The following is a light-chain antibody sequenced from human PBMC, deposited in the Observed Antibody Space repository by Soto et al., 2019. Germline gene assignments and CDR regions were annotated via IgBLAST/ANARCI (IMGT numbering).Light chain of an antibody. Sequence: QSALTQPASVSGSPGQSITISSTGTSSDVGTYNLVSWYQQHPGKAPKLMIYEGSKRPSGVSNRFSGSKSGNTASLTISGLQAEDEADYYCCSYASSNTLVFGGGTKLTVL. CDR1: SSDVGTYNL. V-gene: IGLV2-23*01. CDR3: CSYASSNTLV. CDR2: EGS. J-gene: IGLJ2*01.